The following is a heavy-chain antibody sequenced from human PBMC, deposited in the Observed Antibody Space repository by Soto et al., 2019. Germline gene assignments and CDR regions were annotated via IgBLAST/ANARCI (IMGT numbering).Heavy chain of an antibody. CDR1: GFRFSSYS. CDR2: IDHSSSSV. D-gene: IGHD6-19*01. J-gene: IGHJ2*01. Sequence: EVQLVESGGGLVQPGGSLRLSCAASGFRFSSYSMNWVRQAPGKGPEWVSYIDHSSSSVRYVDSVEGRFTISRDNAKDSLSLQMNSLRVEDTAMYYCAVGIAVARGYFDLWGRGTLVTVYS. CDR3: AVGIAVARGYFDL. V-gene: IGHV3-48*04.